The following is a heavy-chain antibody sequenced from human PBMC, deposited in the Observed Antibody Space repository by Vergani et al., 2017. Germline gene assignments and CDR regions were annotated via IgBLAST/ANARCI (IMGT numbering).Heavy chain of an antibody. CDR1: GFTFSTYA. D-gene: IGHD5-12*01. CDR3: GKDDECYENVIDA. CDR2: LTGGGGST. V-gene: IGHV3-23*01. J-gene: IGHJ5*02. Sequence: EVQLLESGGSLKQPGGSVRLSCAASGFTFSTYAMHWVRQAPGKGLEWVSALTGGGGSTYYADSFKGRFIISRDNSRDTLYLQMNSLRPEDTATYYCGKDDECYENVIDAWGQGTLVTVSS.